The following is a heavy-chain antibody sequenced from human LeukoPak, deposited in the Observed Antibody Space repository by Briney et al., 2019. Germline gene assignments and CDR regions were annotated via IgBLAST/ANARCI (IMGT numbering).Heavy chain of an antibody. Sequence: SETLSLTCTVSGGSVSSDSYYWSWIRQPPGKGLEWIGYIYYSGSTNYNPSLKSRVTISVDTSKNQFSLKLSSVTAADTAVYYCATEIGCCSSTSCYAGDYFDYWGQGTLVTVSS. CDR1: GGSVSSDSYY. CDR3: ATEIGCCSSTSCYAGDYFDY. CDR2: IYYSGST. D-gene: IGHD2-2*01. V-gene: IGHV4-61*01. J-gene: IGHJ4*02.